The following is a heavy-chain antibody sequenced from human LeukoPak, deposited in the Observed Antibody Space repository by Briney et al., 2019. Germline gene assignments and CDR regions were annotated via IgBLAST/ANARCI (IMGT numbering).Heavy chain of an antibody. J-gene: IGHJ4*02. CDR1: GYNFASYW. CDR3: ARSSSGFFFDY. CDR2: IYPGDSDT. V-gene: IGHV5-51*01. Sequence: GESLKISCKGSGYNFASYWIGWVRQKPGRGLEWMRIIYPGDSDTRYSPSFQGQVTISADKSISTAYLHWSSLKASDTAMYFCARSSSGFFFDYWGQGTLVTVSS. D-gene: IGHD3-22*01.